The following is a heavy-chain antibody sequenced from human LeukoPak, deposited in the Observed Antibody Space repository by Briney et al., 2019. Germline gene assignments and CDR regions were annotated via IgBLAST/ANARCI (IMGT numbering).Heavy chain of an antibody. Sequence: GGSLRLSCAASGFTFSSYEMNWVRQAPGKGLEWVPYISSSGSTIYYADSVKGRFTISRDNAKNSLYLQMNSLRAEDTAVYYCARGHGGYYFDAFDIWGQGTMVTVSS. V-gene: IGHV3-48*03. CDR2: ISSSGSTI. CDR1: GFTFSSYE. J-gene: IGHJ3*02. D-gene: IGHD3-3*01. CDR3: ARGHGGYYFDAFDI.